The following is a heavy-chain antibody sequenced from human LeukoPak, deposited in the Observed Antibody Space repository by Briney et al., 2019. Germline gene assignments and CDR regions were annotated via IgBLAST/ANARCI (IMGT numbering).Heavy chain of an antibody. Sequence: GGSLRLSCAVSGFTFSTYGMHWVRQGPGKGLEWVGRIKSKTEGGTTDYAAPVKGRLTISRDDSKNTLYLQMNSLKTEDTAVYYCTTVSRLVRYYFDYWGQGTLVTVSS. D-gene: IGHD6-19*01. CDR3: TTVSRLVRYYFDY. CDR1: GFTFSTYG. V-gene: IGHV3-15*07. J-gene: IGHJ4*02. CDR2: IKSKTEGGTT.